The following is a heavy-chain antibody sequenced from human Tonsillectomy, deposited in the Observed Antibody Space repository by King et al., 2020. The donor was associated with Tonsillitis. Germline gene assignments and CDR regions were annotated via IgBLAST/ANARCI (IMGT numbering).Heavy chain of an antibody. CDR2: ISTSSSYT. CDR1: GFTFSDYY. J-gene: IGHJ6*03. V-gene: IGHV3-11*05. D-gene: IGHD3-3*01. CDR3: ARHITIFGVLTYMDV. Sequence: VQLVESGGGLVKPGGSLRLSCESSGFTFSDYYMSWIRQAPGKGLEWVSDISTSSSYTDYADSVKGRFTISRDNAKNSLYLQMNSLRAEDTAVYYCARHITIFGVLTYMDVWGKGTTVTVSS.